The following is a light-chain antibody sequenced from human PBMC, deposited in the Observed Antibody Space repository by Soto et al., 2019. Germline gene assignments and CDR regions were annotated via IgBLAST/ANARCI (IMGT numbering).Light chain of an antibody. CDR1: RGHSSYA. Sequence: QSVLTQSPSASASLGASVKLTCTLSRGHSSYAIAWHQQQPEKGPRYLMKINSDGSHSKGDGIPDRFSGSSSGAERYLTISSLQSEDEADYYCQTWGTGIHVVFGGGTQLTVL. J-gene: IGLJ2*01. CDR3: QTWGTGIHVV. CDR2: INSDGSH. V-gene: IGLV4-69*01.